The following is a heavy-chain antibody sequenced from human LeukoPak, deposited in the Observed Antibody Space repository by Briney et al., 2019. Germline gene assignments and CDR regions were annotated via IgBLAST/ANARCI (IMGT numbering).Heavy chain of an antibody. CDR3: ARGGSSFDY. J-gene: IGHJ4*02. Sequence: QKFQGRITMTTDTSTSTAYMELRSLRSDDTAVYYCARGGSSFDYWGQGTLVTVSS. D-gene: IGHD6-6*01. V-gene: IGHV1-18*01.